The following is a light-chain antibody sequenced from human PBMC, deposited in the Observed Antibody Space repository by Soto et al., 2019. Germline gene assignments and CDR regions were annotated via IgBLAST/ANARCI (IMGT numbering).Light chain of an antibody. J-gene: IGKJ3*01. V-gene: IGKV3-20*01. CDR2: GAS. CDR1: QSISNTY. Sequence: EIVLTQSPCTLSFSPLERSTLSCRASQSISNTYLAWYQQKPGQAPRLLIYGASSRATGIPDRFSGSGSGTDFTLTISRLEPEDFAVYYCQQYGSSVFTFGPGTKVDIK. CDR3: QQYGSSVFT.